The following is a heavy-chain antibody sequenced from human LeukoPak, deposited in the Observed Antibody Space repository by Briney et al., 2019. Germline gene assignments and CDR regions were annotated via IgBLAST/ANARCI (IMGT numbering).Heavy chain of an antibody. CDR1: GFTFSSYA. CDR3: IRYFAY. V-gene: IGHV3-30*04. CDR2: ISYDGSNK. Sequence: GGSLRLSCAASGFTFSSYAMHWVRQAPGKGLEWVAVISYDGSNKYYADSVKGRFTISRGNSKNTLYLQMNSLRAEDTAVYYCIRYFAYWGQGTLVTVSS. J-gene: IGHJ4*02.